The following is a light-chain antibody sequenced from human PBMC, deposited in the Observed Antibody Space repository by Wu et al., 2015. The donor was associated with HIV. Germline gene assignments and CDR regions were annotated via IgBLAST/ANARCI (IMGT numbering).Light chain of an antibody. CDR2: GAS. CDR1: QRISDSY. CDR3: QHRSDWPT. V-gene: IGKV3D-20*02. J-gene: IGKJ1*01. Sequence: IVLRQSPGTLSLSLGDRAIFSCRASQRISDSYVSWYQQKPGQAPRLLIYGASNRATGVPERFSGRGFGTDFSLIISSLEPEDFAVYYCQHRSDWPTFGQGTKVEIQ.